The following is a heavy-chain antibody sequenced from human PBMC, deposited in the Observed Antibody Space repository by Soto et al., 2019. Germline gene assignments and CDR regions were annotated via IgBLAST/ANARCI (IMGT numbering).Heavy chain of an antibody. D-gene: IGHD3-10*01. CDR3: ARGQELWCGDVTGSGGMDV. CDR2: INPNSGGT. V-gene: IGHV1-2*04. CDR1: GYTFTGYY. J-gene: IGHJ6*02. Sequence: ASVKVSCKASGYTFTGYYMHWVRQAPGQGLEWMGWINPNSGGTNYAHKLQGWVTMTRDPSISTAYMELSRPRSDDTAVYYCARGQELWCGDVTGSGGMDVWGRGTTVNVSS.